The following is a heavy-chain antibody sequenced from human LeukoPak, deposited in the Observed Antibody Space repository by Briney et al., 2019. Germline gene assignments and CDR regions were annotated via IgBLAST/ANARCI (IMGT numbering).Heavy chain of an antibody. D-gene: IGHD3-10*01. J-gene: IGHJ6*03. Sequence: GACLRLACAATGFTFRKYAMSSVRQAPGEGLEWVSTVGVGGIDTYYADSVKGRFTISRDNSKNTLYLQMNSLRAEDTAVYYCAKDRGQIYYNYYMDVWGKGTTVTVSS. CDR2: VGVGGIDT. CDR1: GFTFRKYA. CDR3: AKDRGQIYYNYYMDV. V-gene: IGHV3-23*01.